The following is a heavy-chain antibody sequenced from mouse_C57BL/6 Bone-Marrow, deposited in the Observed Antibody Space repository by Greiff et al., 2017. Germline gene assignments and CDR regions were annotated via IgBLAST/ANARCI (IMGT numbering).Heavy chain of an antibody. V-gene: IGHV1-62-2*01. CDR1: GYTFTEYT. J-gene: IGHJ4*01. CDR3: ARDHCWDYAMDY. Sequence: QVQLKESGAELVKPGASVKLSCKASGYTFTEYTIHWVKQRSGQGLEWIGWFYPGSGSIKYNEKFKDKATLTADKSSSTVYMELSRLTSEDSAVDFCARDHCWDYAMDYWGQGTSVTVSS. CDR2: FYPGSGSI.